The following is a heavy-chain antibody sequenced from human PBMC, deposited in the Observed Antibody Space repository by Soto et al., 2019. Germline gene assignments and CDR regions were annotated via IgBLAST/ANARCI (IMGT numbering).Heavy chain of an antibody. D-gene: IGHD3-10*01. Sequence: ASVKVSCKTSGYNFLNYGMSWVRQAPGQGPEWMGWISVYHGNTIYAQNFQGRVSMTTDTSTSTAYMELTSLRSDDTGVYYCARDHGGATMALLDWGQGTLVTVSS. CDR1: GYNFLNYG. CDR3: ARDHGGATMALLD. CDR2: ISVYHGNT. V-gene: IGHV1-18*04. J-gene: IGHJ4*02.